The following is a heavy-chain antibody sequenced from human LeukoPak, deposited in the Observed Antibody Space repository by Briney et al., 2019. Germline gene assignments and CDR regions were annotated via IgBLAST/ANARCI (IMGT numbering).Heavy chain of an antibody. CDR2: IKQDGTEK. CDR1: GFTFSDYW. Sequence: GGSLRLSCAASGFTFSDYWMSWVRQAPGKGLEWVANIKQDGTEKNYMDSVKGRFTISRDNAESSLFLQMSSLRAEDTAVYYCVRRRAEAWGQGTLVTVSS. J-gene: IGHJ5*02. V-gene: IGHV3-7*01. CDR3: VRRRAEA.